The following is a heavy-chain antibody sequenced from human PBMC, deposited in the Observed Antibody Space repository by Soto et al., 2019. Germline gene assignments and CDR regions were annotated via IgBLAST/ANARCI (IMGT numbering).Heavy chain of an antibody. CDR1: GFTFSSYG. CDR3: AKILKPSSGWYNYYGMDV. Sequence: GGSLRLSCAASGFTFSSYGMHWVRQAPGKGLEWVAVISYDGSNKYYADSVKGRLTISRDNSKNTLYLQMNSLRAEDTAVYYCAKILKPSSGWYNYYGMDVWGQGTTVTVSS. J-gene: IGHJ6*02. D-gene: IGHD6-19*01. CDR2: ISYDGSNK. V-gene: IGHV3-30*18.